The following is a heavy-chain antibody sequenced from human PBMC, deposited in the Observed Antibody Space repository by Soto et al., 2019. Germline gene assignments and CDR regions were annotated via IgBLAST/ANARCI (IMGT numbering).Heavy chain of an antibody. V-gene: IGHV1-69*02. J-gene: IGHJ3*02. CDR1: GGTFSSYT. CDR2: IIPILGIA. CDR3: ARGAYGDYDAFDI. D-gene: IGHD4-17*01. Sequence: ASVKVSCKASGGTFSSYTISWVRQAPGQGLEWMGRIIPILGIANYAQKFQGRVTITADKSTSTAYMELSSLRSEDTAVYYCARGAYGDYDAFDIWGQGTMVTVSS.